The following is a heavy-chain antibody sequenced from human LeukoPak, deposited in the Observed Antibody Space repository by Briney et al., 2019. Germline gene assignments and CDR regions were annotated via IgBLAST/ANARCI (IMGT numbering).Heavy chain of an antibody. CDR2: IKKDGSET. CDR3: LQYNSENT. V-gene: IGHV3-7*01. J-gene: IGHJ5*02. D-gene: IGHD1-14*01. CDR1: GLTFSNPW. Sequence: GGSLRLSCVASGLTFSNPWMTWVRQAPGKGLEWVANIKKDGSETYYVDSVRGRFTVSRDNDKNSLYLEMNSLRDEDTAVYYCLQYNSENTWGQGTLVTVSS.